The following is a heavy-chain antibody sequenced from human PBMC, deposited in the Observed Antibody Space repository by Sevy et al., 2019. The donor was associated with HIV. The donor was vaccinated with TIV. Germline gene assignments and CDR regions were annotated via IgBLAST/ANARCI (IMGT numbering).Heavy chain of an antibody. V-gene: IGHV3-7*03. D-gene: IGHD3-3*01. CDR3: VRDAPNYDFWSGYKLGYYFDY. J-gene: IGHJ4*02. Sequence: GGSLRLSCAASGFTFSSYWMSWVRQAPGKGLEWVANIKQDGSEKYYVDSVKGRFTISRDNAKNSLYLQMNSLRAEDTAVYYCVRDAPNYDFWSGYKLGYYFDYWGQGTLVTVSS. CDR2: IKQDGSEK. CDR1: GFTFSSYW.